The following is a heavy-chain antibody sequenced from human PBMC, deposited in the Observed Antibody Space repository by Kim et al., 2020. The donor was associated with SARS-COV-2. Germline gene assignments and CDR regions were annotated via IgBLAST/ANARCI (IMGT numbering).Heavy chain of an antibody. CDR3: ARGSIQLWYGYYFDY. D-gene: IGHD5-18*01. J-gene: IGHJ4*02. V-gene: IGHV7-4-1*02. Sequence: QGFTGRFVFSLDTSVSTAYLQISSLKAEDTAVYYCARGSIQLWYGYYFDYWGQGTLVTVSS.